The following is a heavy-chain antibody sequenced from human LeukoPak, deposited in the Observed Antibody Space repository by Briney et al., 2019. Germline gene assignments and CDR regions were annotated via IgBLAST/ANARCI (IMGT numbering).Heavy chain of an antibody. CDR1: GFTFSSYG. D-gene: IGHD3-22*01. V-gene: IGHV3-30*02. CDR2: IRYDGSNK. Sequence: GGSLRLSCAASGFTFSSYGMHWVRQAPGKGLEWVAFIRYDGSNKYYADSVKGRFTISRDNSKNTLYLQMNSLRAEDTAVYYCAKDALYYDSSGTHIDYWGQGTLVTVSS. CDR3: AKDALYYDSSGTHIDY. J-gene: IGHJ4*02.